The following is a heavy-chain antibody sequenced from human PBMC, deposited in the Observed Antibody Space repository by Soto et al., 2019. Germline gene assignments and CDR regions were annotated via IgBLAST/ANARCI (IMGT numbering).Heavy chain of an antibody. CDR3: AKDGPPAPEGAGYFDY. CDR2: IYPGDSDT. J-gene: IGHJ4*02. V-gene: IGHV5-51*01. Sequence: GESLKISCKGSGYSFTSYWIGWVRQMPGKGLEWMGIIYPGDSDTRYSPSFQGQVTISADKSISTAYLQMNRLRADDTAIYFCAKDGPPAPEGAGYFDYWGQGTPVTVSS. CDR1: GYSFTSYW. D-gene: IGHD6-19*01.